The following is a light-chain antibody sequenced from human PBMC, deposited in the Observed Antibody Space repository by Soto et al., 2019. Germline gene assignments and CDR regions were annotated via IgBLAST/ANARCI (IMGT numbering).Light chain of an antibody. CDR1: QSVVTY. J-gene: IGKJ2*01. V-gene: IGKV1-39*01. CDR3: QQSYRSPYT. Sequence: DIQMTQSPSSLSASVGDTVTVTCRASQSVVTYLNWYQQKPGKAPEILIYDASSLKSGVPSRVSGSGARSSFTLTIKGLQPEDFATYYCQQSYRSPYTFGQGTKVDIK. CDR2: DAS.